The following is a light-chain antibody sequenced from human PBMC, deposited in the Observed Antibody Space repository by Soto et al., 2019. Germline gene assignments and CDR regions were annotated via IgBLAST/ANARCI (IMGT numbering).Light chain of an antibody. CDR1: TSNIGPNT. V-gene: IGLV1-44*01. Sequence: QAVVTQPPSASGAPGQRVTISCSGSTSNIGPNTVNWYQQLPGTAPKLLIYTNDQRPSGVPDRFSGSKSGTSASLAISGLQSEDEADYYCAAWDDNLNGSVFGTGTKLTVL. CDR2: TND. CDR3: AAWDDNLNGSV. J-gene: IGLJ1*01.